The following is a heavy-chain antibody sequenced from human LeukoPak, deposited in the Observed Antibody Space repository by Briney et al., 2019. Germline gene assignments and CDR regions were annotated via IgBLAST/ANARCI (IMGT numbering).Heavy chain of an antibody. V-gene: IGHV4-34*01. CDR1: GASFSDDY. D-gene: IGHD7-27*01. CDR3: AKGVWAPRFDS. CDR2: INQSGSI. J-gene: IGHJ5*01. Sequence: SETLSLTCAVYGASFSDDYWSWIRQAPGKGLEWIGEINQSGSITYNPSLRSGGTISAEKSKSQFSLRLTSVTAADTAVYYCAKGVWAPRFDSWGQGTLVTVSS.